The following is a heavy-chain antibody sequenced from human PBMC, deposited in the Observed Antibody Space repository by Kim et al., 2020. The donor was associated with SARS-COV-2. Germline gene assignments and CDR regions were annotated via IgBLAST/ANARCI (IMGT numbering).Heavy chain of an antibody. D-gene: IGHD4-17*01. CDR1: GFTFGDYA. CDR2: IRSKAYGGTT. CDR3: TKDDYGDYEGYYGMDV. V-gene: IGHV3-49*04. Sequence: GGSLRLSCTGFGFTFGDYAMSWVRQAPGKGLEWVGFIRSKAYGGTTEYAASVKGRVTISREDSKSIAYLEMNSLKTEDTAVYYCTKDDYGDYEGYYGMDVWGQGTTVTVSS. J-gene: IGHJ6*02.